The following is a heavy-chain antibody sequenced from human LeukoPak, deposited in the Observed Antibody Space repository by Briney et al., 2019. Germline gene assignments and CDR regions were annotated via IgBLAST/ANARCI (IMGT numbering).Heavy chain of an antibody. CDR1: GYTFTGYY. V-gene: IGHV1-2*02. CDR3: ARDSADIVGATTDFDY. Sequence: ASVKVSCKASGYTFTGYYMHWVRQAPGQGPEWMGWINPNSGGTNYAQKFQGRVTMTRDTSISTAYMELSRLRSDDTAVYYCARDSADIVGATTDFDYWGQGTLVTVSS. J-gene: IGHJ4*02. D-gene: IGHD1-26*01. CDR2: INPNSGGT.